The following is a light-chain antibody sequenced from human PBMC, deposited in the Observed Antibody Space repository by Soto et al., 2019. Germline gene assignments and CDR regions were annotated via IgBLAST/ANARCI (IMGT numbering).Light chain of an antibody. CDR3: QQYYSTPPT. J-gene: IGKJ1*01. Sequence: DIVMTQSPDSLAVSLGERATINCKSSQSVLYSSNNKNYLAWYQQKPGQPPKLLIYWASTRESGVPDRFSGSGSGTDFTLTISSLRAEDVAVYYCQQYYSTPPTFGQGTKVDNK. V-gene: IGKV4-1*01. CDR2: WAS. CDR1: QSVLYSSNNKNY.